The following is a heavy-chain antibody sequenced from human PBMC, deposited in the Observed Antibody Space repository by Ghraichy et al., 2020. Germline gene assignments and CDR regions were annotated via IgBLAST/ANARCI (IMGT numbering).Heavy chain of an antibody. J-gene: IGHJ6*02. CDR1: GFTFDDYA. CDR3: ARGSGLIYYYYGMDV. D-gene: IGHD3-3*01. V-gene: IGHV3-9*01. CDR2: ISWTSGSI. Sequence: GGSLRLSCAASGFTFDDYAINWFRQAPGKGLEWVSGISWTSGSIGYADSVKGRFTISRDNAKNSLYLQMNSLRAEDTALYYCARGSGLIYYYYGMDVWGQGTTVTV.